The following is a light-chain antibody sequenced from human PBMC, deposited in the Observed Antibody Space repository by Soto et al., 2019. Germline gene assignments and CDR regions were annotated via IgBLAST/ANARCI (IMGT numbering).Light chain of an antibody. CDR3: QQHGTSPYT. Sequence: EIVLTQSPGTLSLSPGERATLSCRASQNVDSTYLAWYQQRPGQAPRLLIYGASSRATGIPDRFSGSGSGTDFTLTISRLEAEDSAVYFCQQHGTSPYTFGQGTKLEIK. V-gene: IGKV3-20*01. J-gene: IGKJ2*01. CDR2: GAS. CDR1: QNVDSTY.